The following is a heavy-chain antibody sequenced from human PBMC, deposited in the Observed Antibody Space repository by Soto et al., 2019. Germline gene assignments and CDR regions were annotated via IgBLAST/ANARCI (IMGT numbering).Heavy chain of an antibody. Sequence: ASVKVSCKASGGTFSSYAISWVRQAPGQGLEWMGGIIPIFGTANYAQKFQGRVTITADESTSTAYMELSSLRSEDTAVYYCARDNCSGGSCYQKYYYYGMDVWGQGTTVTVSS. V-gene: IGHV1-69*13. CDR3: ARDNCSGGSCYQKYYYYGMDV. J-gene: IGHJ6*02. CDR1: GGTFSSYA. CDR2: IIPIFGTA. D-gene: IGHD2-15*01.